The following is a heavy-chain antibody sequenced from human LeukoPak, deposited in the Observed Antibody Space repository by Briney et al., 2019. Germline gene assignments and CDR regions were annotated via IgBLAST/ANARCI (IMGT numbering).Heavy chain of an antibody. D-gene: IGHD4-23*01. Sequence: GGSLRLSCAASGFTFSSYSMNWVRQAPGKGLEWVSSISSSSSYIYYADSVKGRFTISRDNAKNSLYLQMNSLRAEDTAVYYCAKEDYGGNPSQHWGQGTLVTVSS. CDR2: ISSSSSYI. CDR1: GFTFSSYS. J-gene: IGHJ1*01. V-gene: IGHV3-21*01. CDR3: AKEDYGGNPSQH.